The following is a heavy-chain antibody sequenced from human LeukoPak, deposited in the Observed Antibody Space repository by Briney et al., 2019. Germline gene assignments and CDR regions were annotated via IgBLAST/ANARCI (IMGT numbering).Heavy chain of an antibody. D-gene: IGHD4-17*01. J-gene: IGHJ3*02. CDR3: AATYGDTENAFDI. V-gene: IGHV3-23*01. CDR2: ISGSGGST. CDR1: GFTFSSYA. Sequence: GGSLRLSCAASGFTFSSYAMSWVRQAPGKGLEWVSAISGSGGSTYYADSVRGRFTISRDNSKNTLYLQMNSLRAEDTAVYYCAATYGDTENAFDIWGQGTMVTVSS.